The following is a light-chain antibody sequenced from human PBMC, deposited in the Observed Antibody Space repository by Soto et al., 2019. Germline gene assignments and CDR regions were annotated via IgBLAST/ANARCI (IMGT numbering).Light chain of an antibody. CDR3: QQYFEWPPMT. CDR2: GAS. J-gene: IGKJ1*01. Sequence: VMTQSPATLSVSPGERATLSCWASETVATNLAWYQQKPGQAPRLLISGASTRAAGISDRFRGSGSGTEFTLTSCSLRSEDSASYDCQQYFEWPPMTFGQGTKVEI. CDR1: ETVATN. V-gene: IGKV3-15*01.